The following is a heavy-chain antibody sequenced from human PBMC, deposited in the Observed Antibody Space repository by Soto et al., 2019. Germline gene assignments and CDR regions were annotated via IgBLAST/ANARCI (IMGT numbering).Heavy chain of an antibody. Sequence: PGGSLRLSCAASGSSFIDAWMNWVRQAPGKGLEWVGRIKSKPAGGTTDYAAPVKGRFTISRDDSKNTVYLQMSSLKTDDTAVYFCTADLPGGYSNFSDYWGQGTLVTVSS. CDR2: IKSKPAGGTT. V-gene: IGHV3-15*07. J-gene: IGHJ4*02. CDR1: GSSFIDAW. D-gene: IGHD4-4*01. CDR3: TADLPGGYSNFSDY.